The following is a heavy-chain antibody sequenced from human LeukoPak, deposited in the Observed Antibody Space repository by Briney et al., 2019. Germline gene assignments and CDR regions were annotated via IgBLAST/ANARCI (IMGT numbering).Heavy chain of an antibody. CDR3: ARGATMVRARGAFDI. CDR1: GASISGYY. Sequence: SETLSLTCTVSGASISGYYWSWIRQPPGKGLEWIGEINHSGSTNYNPSLKSRVTISVDTSKNQFSLKLSSVTAADTAVYYCARGATMVRARGAFDIWGQGTMVTVSS. V-gene: IGHV4-34*01. J-gene: IGHJ3*02. CDR2: INHSGST. D-gene: IGHD3-10*01.